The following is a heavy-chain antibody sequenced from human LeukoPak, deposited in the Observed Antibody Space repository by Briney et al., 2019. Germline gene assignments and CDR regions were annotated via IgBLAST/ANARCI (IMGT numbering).Heavy chain of an antibody. J-gene: IGHJ5*02. D-gene: IGHD4-17*01. Sequence: ASVKVSCKASGYTFTSYGISWVRQAPGQGLEWMGWISAYNGNTNYAQKLQGRVTMTTDTSTSTAYMELRSLRSDDTAVYYCAITTLTNPARLFDPWGQGTLVTVSS. CDR2: ISAYNGNT. CDR1: GYTFTSYG. V-gene: IGHV1-18*01. CDR3: AITTLTNPARLFDP.